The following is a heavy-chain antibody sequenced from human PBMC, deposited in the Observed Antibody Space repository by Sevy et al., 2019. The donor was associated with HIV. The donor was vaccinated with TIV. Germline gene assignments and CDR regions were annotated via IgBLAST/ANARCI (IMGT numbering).Heavy chain of an antibody. CDR3: AREEGGVIDY. J-gene: IGHJ4*02. D-gene: IGHD3-16*01. CDR1: GYSISSGYY. CDR2: IYHSGST. Sequence: SETLSLTCTVSGYSISSGYYWGWIRQPPGKGLEWIGSIYHSGSTYYNPSLKSRVTISVDTSKNQFSLKLSSVTAADKAVYYCAREEGGVIDYWGQGTLVTVSS. V-gene: IGHV4-38-2*02.